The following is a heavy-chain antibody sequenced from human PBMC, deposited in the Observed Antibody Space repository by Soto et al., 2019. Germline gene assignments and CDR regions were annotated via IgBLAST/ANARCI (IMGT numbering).Heavy chain of an antibody. CDR1: GGSIISGDYH. Sequence: SETLRLPWTVSGGSIISGDYHWSWIRKPPGKGLEWIGYIYYSGSTYYNPSLKSRVTISVDTSKNQFSLKLSSVTAADTAVYYCARDPNDSSGSLDYWGQGTLVTVSS. CDR2: IYYSGST. D-gene: IGHD3-22*01. V-gene: IGHV4-30-4*01. J-gene: IGHJ4*02. CDR3: ARDPNDSSGSLDY.